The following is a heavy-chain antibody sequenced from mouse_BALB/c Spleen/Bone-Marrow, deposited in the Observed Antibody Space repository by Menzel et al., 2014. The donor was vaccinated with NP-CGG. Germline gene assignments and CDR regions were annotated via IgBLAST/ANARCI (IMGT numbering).Heavy chain of an antibody. V-gene: IGHV14-3*02. J-gene: IGHJ1*01. Sequence: EVQGVESGAELVKPGASVKLSCTASGFNIKDTYMHWVKQRPEQGLEWIGRIDPANGNTKYDPKFQGKATITADTSSNTAYLQLSSRTSEDTAVYYCATMITDWYFDVWGAGTTVTVSS. CDR3: ATMITDWYFDV. D-gene: IGHD2-4*01. CDR2: IDPANGNT. CDR1: GFNIKDTY.